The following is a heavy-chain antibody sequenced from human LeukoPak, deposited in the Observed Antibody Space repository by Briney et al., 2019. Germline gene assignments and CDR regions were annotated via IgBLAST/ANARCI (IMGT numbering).Heavy chain of an antibody. J-gene: IGHJ6*02. CDR2: ISWNSGSI. CDR3: AKSLAVAGTSYYYYGMDV. Sequence: SLRLSCSASGFSLSDYGMSWVRQAPGKGLEWVSGISWNSGSIGYADSVKGRFTISRDNAKNSLYLQMNSLRAEDTALYYCAKSLAVAGTSYYYYGMDVWGQGTTVTVSS. V-gene: IGHV3-9*01. D-gene: IGHD6-19*01. CDR1: GFSLSDYG.